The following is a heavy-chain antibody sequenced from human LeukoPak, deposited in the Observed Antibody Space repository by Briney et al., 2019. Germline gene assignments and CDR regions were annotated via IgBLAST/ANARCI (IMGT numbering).Heavy chain of an antibody. CDR3: AKDLHLL. CDR2: IRYDGSNK. Sequence: GGSLRLSCAAFGFTVSDYYMSWIRQAPGKGLEWVAFIRYDGSNKYYADSVKGRFTISRDNSKNTLYLQMSSLRAEDTAVYYRAKDLHLLGGQGTLVTVSS. CDR1: GFTVSDYY. V-gene: IGHV3-30*02. J-gene: IGHJ1*01. D-gene: IGHD5-24*01.